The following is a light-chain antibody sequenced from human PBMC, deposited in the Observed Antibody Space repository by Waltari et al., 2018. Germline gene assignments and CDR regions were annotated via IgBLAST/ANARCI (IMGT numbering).Light chain of an antibody. V-gene: IGLV2-14*03. CDR2: DVT. Sequence: QSALTQPASVSGSPGQSITISCTGTSSDVGGYDYVSWYQQHPGKAPKLLIYDVTKLPYGVSNRCAGSKSANTASLTISGLQAEDEADYYCFSYRRSSTWVFGEGTKLTVL. J-gene: IGLJ3*02. CDR3: FSYRRSSTWV. CDR1: SSDVGGYDY.